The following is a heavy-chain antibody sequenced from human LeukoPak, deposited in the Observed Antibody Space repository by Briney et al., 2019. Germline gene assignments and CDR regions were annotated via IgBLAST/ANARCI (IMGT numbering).Heavy chain of an antibody. CDR1: GYTFTGYY. D-gene: IGHD5-18*01. V-gene: IGHV1-2*06. Sequence: ASVKVSCKASGYTFTGYYMHWVRQAPGQALESMGRINPNSGGTNYAQKFQGRVTMTRDTSISTAYMELSRLRSDDTAVYYCARSRYTAMVSFDYWGQGTLVTVSS. CDR2: INPNSGGT. J-gene: IGHJ4*02. CDR3: ARSRYTAMVSFDY.